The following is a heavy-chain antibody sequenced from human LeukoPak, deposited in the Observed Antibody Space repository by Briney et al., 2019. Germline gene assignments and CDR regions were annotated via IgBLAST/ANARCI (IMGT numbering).Heavy chain of an antibody. CDR1: GGTFSSYT. D-gene: IGHD6-13*01. J-gene: IGHJ4*02. CDR3: VRDVSSSWEN. V-gene: IGHV1-69*04. Sequence: PRASVKVSCKASGGTFSSYTISWVRQAPGQGLEWMGRIIPILGVANYAQKFQGRVTITADKSTSTAYMELSSLRSEDTAVYYCVRDVSSSWENWGQGTLVTVSS. CDR2: IIPILGVA.